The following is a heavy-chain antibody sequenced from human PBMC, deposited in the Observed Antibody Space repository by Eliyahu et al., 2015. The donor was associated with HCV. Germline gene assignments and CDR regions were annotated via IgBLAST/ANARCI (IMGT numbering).Heavy chain of an antibody. CDR1: GFTFNNYW. J-gene: IGHJ4*02. CDR3: TTLILTGTPTD. V-gene: IGHV3-7*03. Sequence: EVQLVESGGGLVQPGGSLXLSCAASGFTFNNYWMSWVRQAPGKGLEWVANIKGDGSDKFYADFVKGRFTISRDNANDSLFLQMDYLRADDTAVYHCTTLILTGTPTDWGQGALVTVSS. D-gene: IGHD3-9*01. CDR2: IKGDGSDK.